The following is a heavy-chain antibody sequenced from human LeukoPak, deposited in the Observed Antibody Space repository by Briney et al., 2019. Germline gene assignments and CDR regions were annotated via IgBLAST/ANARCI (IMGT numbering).Heavy chain of an antibody. D-gene: IGHD6-25*01. V-gene: IGHV3-15*01. CDR3: ATGAAGQ. CDR1: GFTISNAW. Sequence: PGGSLRLSCAASGFTISNAWMSWVRQAPGKGLEWIGLIKSRINGGTTDYAAPVKGRFTISRDDSTNTLYLQMNSLKTEDTAVYYCATGAAGQWGQGTLVTVSS. CDR2: IKSRINGGTT. J-gene: IGHJ4*02.